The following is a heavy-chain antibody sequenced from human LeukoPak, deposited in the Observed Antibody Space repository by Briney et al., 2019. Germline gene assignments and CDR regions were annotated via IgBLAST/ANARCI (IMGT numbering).Heavy chain of an antibody. CDR2: ISSSSSYI. CDR3: ARDRYPRLIYDSSGYFDY. J-gene: IGHJ4*02. Sequence: KPGGSLRLSCAASGFTFSSYSMNWVRQAPGKGLEWVSSISSSSSYIYYADSVKGRFTISRDNAKNSLYLQMNSLRAEDTAVYYCARDRYPRLIYDSSGYFDYWGQGTLVTVPS. D-gene: IGHD3-22*01. V-gene: IGHV3-21*01. CDR1: GFTFSSYS.